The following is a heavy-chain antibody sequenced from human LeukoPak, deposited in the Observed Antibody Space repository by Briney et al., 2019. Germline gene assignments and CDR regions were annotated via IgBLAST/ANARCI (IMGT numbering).Heavy chain of an antibody. V-gene: IGHV3-23*01. CDR2: ISSSGDTT. D-gene: IGHD6-13*01. Sequence: TGGSLRLSCAASGFTFSSYAMSWVRQAPGKGLEWVSAISSSGDTTYYADSVKGRFTISRDNSKTTLYGQMNSLRAEDTAIYYCAKGDRVAAAPMVDYWGQGTLVTVSS. CDR3: AKGDRVAAAPMVDY. CDR1: GFTFSSYA. J-gene: IGHJ4*02.